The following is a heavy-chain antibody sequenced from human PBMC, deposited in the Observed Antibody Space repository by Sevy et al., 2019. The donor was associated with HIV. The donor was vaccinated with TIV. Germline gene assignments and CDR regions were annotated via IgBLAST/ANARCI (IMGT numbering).Heavy chain of an antibody. CDR2: IYRDGSSI. D-gene: IGHD3-22*01. V-gene: IGHV3-74*01. Sequence: GGSLRLSCGASGFTFSTSWMHWVRPAPGKGLVWFARIYRDGSSIRYGDFVKGRFTISRDNAKDTLYLHMNSLRVEDTAVYFYTREGQYYDSGSSYTPFDYWGQGLLVTVSS. CDR3: TREGQYYDSGSSYTPFDY. J-gene: IGHJ4*02. CDR1: GFTFSTSW.